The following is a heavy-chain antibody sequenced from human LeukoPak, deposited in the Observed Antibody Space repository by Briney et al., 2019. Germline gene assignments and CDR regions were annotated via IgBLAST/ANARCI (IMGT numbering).Heavy chain of an antibody. CDR2: INTDGTST. V-gene: IGHV3-74*01. Sequence: GGSLRLSCAASGFTFSDYWVHWVRQAPGKGLVWVSRINTDGTSTKYADSVKGRFTISRDNARNTVYLQMNSLRAEDTAVYYCARARYSYTGIVDYWGQGTLVTVSS. CDR3: ARARYSYTGIVDY. J-gene: IGHJ4*02. D-gene: IGHD5-18*01. CDR1: GFTFSDYW.